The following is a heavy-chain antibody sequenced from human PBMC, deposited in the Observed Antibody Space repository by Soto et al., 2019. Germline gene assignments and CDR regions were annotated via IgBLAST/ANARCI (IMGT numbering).Heavy chain of an antibody. V-gene: IGHV3-23*01. CDR2: ISSNGANT. J-gene: IGHJ4*01. CDR1: GFTFDSPYSHG. Sequence: GGSLRLSCAASGFTFDSPYSHGMSWVRQSPGKGPEWVSTISSNGANTHYAESVKGRFTISKDASRNTVHLHMNSLRAEDTATYFCVSWVSAHFDYWGHGAPVTVSS. CDR3: VSWVSAHFDY. D-gene: IGHD2-8*01.